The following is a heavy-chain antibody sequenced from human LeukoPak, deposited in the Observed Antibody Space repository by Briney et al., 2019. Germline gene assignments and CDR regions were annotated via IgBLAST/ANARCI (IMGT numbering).Heavy chain of an antibody. V-gene: IGHV4-39*01. CDR3: ARHQWLGPFDY. Sequence: SETLSLTCTVSGGSISSRSYYWGWLRQPPGKGLEWIASIFYSGSTYHNPSLKSRVTISVDPSTNQFSLKLSSVTAADTAVYYCARHQWLGPFDYWGQGTLVTVSS. D-gene: IGHD6-19*01. CDR2: IFYSGST. J-gene: IGHJ4*02. CDR1: GGSISSRSYY.